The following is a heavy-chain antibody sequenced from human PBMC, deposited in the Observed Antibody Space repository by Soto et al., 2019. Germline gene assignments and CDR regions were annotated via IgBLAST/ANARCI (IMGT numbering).Heavy chain of an antibody. CDR2: INAGNGNT. CDR1: GYTFTSYA. D-gene: IGHD2-2*01. V-gene: IGHV1-3*01. CDR3: ARDSGPAASPQVCCMDV. Sequence: EASVKVSCTASGYTFTSYAMHWVRQAPGQRLEWMGWINAGNGNTKYSQKFQGRVTITRDTSASTAYMELSSLRSEDTAVYYCARDSGPAASPQVCCMDVWCQGTTVTVSS. J-gene: IGHJ6*02.